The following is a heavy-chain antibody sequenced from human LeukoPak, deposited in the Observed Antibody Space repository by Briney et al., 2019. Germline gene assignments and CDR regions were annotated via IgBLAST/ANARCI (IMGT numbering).Heavy chain of an antibody. Sequence: SETLSLTCTFSGDSISSSSYYWGWIRQPPGKGLEWIGSIYNSGSAYYNPSFKSRVTFSVDTSKNQFSLKLSSVSAADTAVYYCARHRMVYASYYFDYWGQGTLVTVSS. CDR1: GDSISSSSYY. D-gene: IGHD2-8*01. CDR3: ARHRMVYASYYFDY. V-gene: IGHV4-39*01. J-gene: IGHJ4*02. CDR2: IYNSGSA.